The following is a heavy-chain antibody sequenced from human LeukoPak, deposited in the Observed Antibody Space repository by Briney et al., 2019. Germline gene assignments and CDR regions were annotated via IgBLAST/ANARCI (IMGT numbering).Heavy chain of an antibody. Sequence: GRSPRLSCAASGFTFDDYAMHWVRQAPGKGLEWVSGISWNSGSIGYADSVKGRFTISRDNAKNSLYLQMNSLRAEDTALYYCAKDWSRLRLGELSSPFDYWGQGTLVTVSS. CDR3: AKDWSRLRLGELSSPFDY. CDR2: ISWNSGSI. V-gene: IGHV3-9*01. J-gene: IGHJ4*02. D-gene: IGHD3-16*02. CDR1: GFTFDDYA.